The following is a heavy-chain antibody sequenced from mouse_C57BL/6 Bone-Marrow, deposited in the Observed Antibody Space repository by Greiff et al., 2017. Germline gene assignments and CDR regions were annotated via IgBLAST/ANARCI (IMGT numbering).Heavy chain of an antibody. D-gene: IGHD2-1*01. CDR3: ARRIYYGNLDYFDY. CDR1: GYTFTSYW. Sequence: QVQLQQPGAELVRPGSSVTLSCKASGYTFTSYWMAWVKQRPGQGLEWIGNIYPSDSETHYNQKFKDKATLTVDKTSSTAYRQLSSLTSDDSAVYYCARRIYYGNLDYFDYWGQGTTLTVSS. V-gene: IGHV1-61*01. CDR2: IYPSDSET. J-gene: IGHJ2*01.